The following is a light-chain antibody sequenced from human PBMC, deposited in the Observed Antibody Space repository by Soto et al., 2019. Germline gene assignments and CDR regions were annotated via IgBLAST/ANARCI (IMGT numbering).Light chain of an antibody. CDR3: QQSYICPST. Sequence: DIQMTQSPSSLSTSVGDRVTITCRASQSISSYLNWYQQKPGKAPKLLIYAVCCLQTGVPSRFSGSGSATDFTLTITSLQPEDFATYYCQQSYICPSTFGPGTKVDIK. CDR1: QSISSY. CDR2: AVC. J-gene: IGKJ3*01. V-gene: IGKV1-39*01.